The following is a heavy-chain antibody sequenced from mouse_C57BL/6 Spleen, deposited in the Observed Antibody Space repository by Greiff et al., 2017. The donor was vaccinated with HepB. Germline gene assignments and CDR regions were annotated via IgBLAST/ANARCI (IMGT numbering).Heavy chain of an antibody. CDR3: TRTYYSNYVGFDY. Sequence: VKLQQSGAELVRPGASVTLSCKASGYTFTDYEMHWVKQTPVHGLEWIGAIDPETGGTAYNQKFKGKAILTADKSSSTAYMELRSLTSEDSAVYYCTRTYYSNYVGFDYWGQGTTLTVSS. CDR2: IDPETGGT. V-gene: IGHV1-15*01. D-gene: IGHD2-5*01. CDR1: GYTFTDYE. J-gene: IGHJ2*01.